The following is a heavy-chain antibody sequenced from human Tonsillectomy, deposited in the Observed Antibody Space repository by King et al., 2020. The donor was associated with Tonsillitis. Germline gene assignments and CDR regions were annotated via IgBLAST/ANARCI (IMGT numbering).Heavy chain of an antibody. V-gene: IGHV3-21*01. CDR3: VRGDTRDY. CDR1: GFTFSSNT. Sequence: QLVQSGGGLVQPGGSLRLSCAASGFTFSSNTMNWVRQAPGKGLEWVSSISGNTIYTHYADSVKGRLTISRDNAKNSLFLQMNSLRAEDTAVYYCVRGDTRDYWGQGTRVIVSS. CDR2: ISGNTIYT. J-gene: IGHJ4*02.